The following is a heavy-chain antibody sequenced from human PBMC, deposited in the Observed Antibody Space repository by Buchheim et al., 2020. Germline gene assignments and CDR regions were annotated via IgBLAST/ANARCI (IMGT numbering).Heavy chain of an antibody. V-gene: IGHV1-8*01. J-gene: IGHJ6*02. CDR2: MNPNSGNT. CDR1: GYTFTSDD. D-gene: IGHD6-19*01. CDR3: ARGGVGSSGWRYYYYYYGMDV. Sequence: QVQLVQSGAEVKKPGASVKVSCKASGYTFTSDDINWVRQATGQGLEWMGWMNPNSGNTGYAQKFQGRVTMTRNTSISTAYMELGSLRSEDTAVYYCARGGVGSSGWRYYYYYYGMDVWGQGTT.